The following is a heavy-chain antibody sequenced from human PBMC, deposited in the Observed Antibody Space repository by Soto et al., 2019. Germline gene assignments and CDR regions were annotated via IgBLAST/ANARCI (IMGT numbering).Heavy chain of an antibody. V-gene: IGHV3-23*01. CDR1: GFSFSSSA. CDR2: ISGSGGAT. CDR3: AKATLRVVHPLVFDH. J-gene: IGHJ4*02. Sequence: PGGSLRLSCEASGFSFSSSALTWVRQAPGKGLEWISVISGSGGATYFAYSVKGRFTISRDNSKNTLYLQMNSLRAEDTAVYYCAKATLRVVHPLVFDHWGQGSLVTVSS. D-gene: IGHD3-3*01.